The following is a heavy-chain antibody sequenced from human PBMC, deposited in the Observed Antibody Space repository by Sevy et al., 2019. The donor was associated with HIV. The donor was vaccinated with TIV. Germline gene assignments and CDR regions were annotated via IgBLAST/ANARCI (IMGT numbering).Heavy chain of an antibody. J-gene: IGHJ4*02. V-gene: IGHV3-23*01. CDR2: ISGSGGST. CDR3: AKAPNGYYGSGREGYYFDY. D-gene: IGHD3-10*01. CDR1: GFTFSSYA. Sequence: GGSLRLSCAASGFTFSSYAMSWVRQAPGKGLEWVSAISGSGGSTYYADSVKDRFTISRDNSKNTLYLQMNSLRAEDTAVYYCAKAPNGYYGSGREGYYFDYWGQGTMVTVSS.